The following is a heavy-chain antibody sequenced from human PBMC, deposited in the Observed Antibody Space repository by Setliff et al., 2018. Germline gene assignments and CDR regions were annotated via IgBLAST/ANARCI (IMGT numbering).Heavy chain of an antibody. CDR1: GGSFSGYY. V-gene: IGHV4-34*01. CDR2: INHSGST. Sequence: SETLSLTCAVYGGSFSGYYWSWIRQPPGKGLEWLGEINHSGSTNYNPSLKSRVTISVDTSKNQFSLKLSSVTAADTAVYYCARGRIAVAGTGVGPFDYWGQGTLVTVSS. CDR3: ARGRIAVAGTGVGPFDY. J-gene: IGHJ4*02. D-gene: IGHD6-19*01.